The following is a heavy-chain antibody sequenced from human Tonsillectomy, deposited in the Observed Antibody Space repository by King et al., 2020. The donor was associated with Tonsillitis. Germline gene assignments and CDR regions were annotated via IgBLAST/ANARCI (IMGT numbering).Heavy chain of an antibody. V-gene: IGHV3-30*04. J-gene: IGHJ5*02. D-gene: IGHD2-21*01. Sequence: VQLVESGGGVVQPGRSLRLSCAASGFTFSTYTMHWVRQAPGKGLEWVALISYDGTNKYYEDSVKGRFTISRDNSKNTLYLQMNSLRAEDTALYYCVGEVYCGGDNCHGDLFDPWGQGTLVTVSP. CDR2: ISYDGTNK. CDR1: GFTFSTYT. CDR3: VGEVYCGGDNCHGDLFDP.